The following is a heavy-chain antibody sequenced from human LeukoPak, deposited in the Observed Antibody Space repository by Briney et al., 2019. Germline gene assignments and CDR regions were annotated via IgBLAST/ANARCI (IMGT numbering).Heavy chain of an antibody. J-gene: IGHJ4*02. Sequence: GGSLRLSCAASGFTFSSYAMSWVRQAPGKGLEWVSAISGSGGSTYYADSVKGRFTISRDNSKNTLYLQMNSLRAEDTAVYYCAKSMYYDFWSGYSDYWGQGTLVTVSS. CDR2: ISGSGGST. D-gene: IGHD3-3*01. CDR1: GFTFSSYA. V-gene: IGHV3-23*01. CDR3: AKSMYYDFWSGYSDY.